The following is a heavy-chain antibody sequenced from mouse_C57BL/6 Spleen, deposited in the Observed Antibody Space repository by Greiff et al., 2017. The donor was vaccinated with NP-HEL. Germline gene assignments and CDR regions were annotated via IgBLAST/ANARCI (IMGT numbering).Heavy chain of an antibody. Sequence: VQLQQSGAELVRPGASVKLSCTASGFNFKDDYMHWVKQRPEQGLEWIGWIDPENGDTEYASKFQGKAIITADTSSNTAYLQLSSLTSEDTAVCYCTTRGSGRAYWGQGTLVTVSA. CDR2: IDPENGDT. CDR1: GFNFKDDY. CDR3: TTRGSGRAY. J-gene: IGHJ3*01. D-gene: IGHD3-2*02. V-gene: IGHV14-4*01.